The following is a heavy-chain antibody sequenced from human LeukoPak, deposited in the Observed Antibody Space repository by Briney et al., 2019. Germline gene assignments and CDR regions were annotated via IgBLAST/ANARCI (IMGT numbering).Heavy chain of an antibody. CDR3: ARVVRRGSSYYYYYMDV. CDR1: GYIFTSYG. D-gene: IGHD3-10*01. Sequence: ASVKVSCKASGYIFTSYGIIWVRQAPGQGLQWMGWISAHNGNTNYAQKLQGRVTMTTDTSTSTAYMELRSLRSDDTAVYYCARVVRRGSSYYYYYMDVWGKGTTVTVSS. CDR2: ISAHNGNT. V-gene: IGHV1-18*01. J-gene: IGHJ6*03.